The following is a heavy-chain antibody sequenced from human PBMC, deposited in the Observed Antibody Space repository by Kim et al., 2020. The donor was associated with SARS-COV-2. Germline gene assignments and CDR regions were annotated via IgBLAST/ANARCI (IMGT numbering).Heavy chain of an antibody. CDR3: ARGVYGDMIDY. CDR2: T. V-gene: IGHV1-8*01. J-gene: IGHJ4*02. Sequence: TGYAQKFQGRVTMTRNTSISTAYMELSSLRSEDTAVYYCARGVYGDMIDYCGQGTLVTVSS. D-gene: IGHD4-17*01.